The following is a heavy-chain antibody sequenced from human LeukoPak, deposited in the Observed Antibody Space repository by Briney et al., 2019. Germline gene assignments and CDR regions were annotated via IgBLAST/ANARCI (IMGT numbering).Heavy chain of an antibody. CDR2: TSNTGSDT. Sequence: GGSLRLSCAASGFTFSNYAMSWVRQAPGKGLEWVSTTSNTGSDTYYADSVKGRFTISRDNSENTLYLQMNNLRAEDTAIHYCAKVPYSDYGSGRPPFMDVWGQGTTVAVSS. J-gene: IGHJ6*02. V-gene: IGHV3-23*01. CDR1: GFTFSNYA. CDR3: AKVPYSDYGSGRPPFMDV. D-gene: IGHD3-10*01.